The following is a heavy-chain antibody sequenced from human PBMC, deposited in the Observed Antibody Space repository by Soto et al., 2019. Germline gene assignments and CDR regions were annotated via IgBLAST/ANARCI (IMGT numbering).Heavy chain of an antibody. CDR1: GFTFSSYG. CDR2: IAYDGSNT. CDR3: AKEGGLSAIYYISSSDSFDY. Sequence: QVPLVESGGGVVRPGRSLRLSCVASGFTFSSYGMHWVRQAPGKGLEWVAIIAYDGSNTYYADSMKGRFTISRDNSKNTMYLKMKSLRAEKTSVYFCAKEGGLSAIYYISSSDSFDYWGQGTLVTVSS. J-gene: IGHJ4*02. V-gene: IGHV3-30*18. D-gene: IGHD1-26*01.